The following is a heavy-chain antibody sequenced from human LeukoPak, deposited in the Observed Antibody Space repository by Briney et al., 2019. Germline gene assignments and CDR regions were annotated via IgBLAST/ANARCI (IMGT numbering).Heavy chain of an antibody. J-gene: IGHJ4*02. CDR1: GGSFSGYY. V-gene: IGHV4-59*01. CDR2: IYYSGTT. CDR3: ARVGWELLGPFDH. D-gene: IGHD1-26*01. Sequence: SETLSLTCGVSGGSFSGYYWSWIRQPPGKGLEWIGYIYYSGTTNYNPSLKSRVTISVDRSKNQFSLKLRSVIAADTAVYYCARVGWELLGPFDHWGQGTLVTVSS.